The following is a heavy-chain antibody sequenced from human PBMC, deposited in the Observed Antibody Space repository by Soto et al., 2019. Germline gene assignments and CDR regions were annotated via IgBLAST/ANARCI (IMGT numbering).Heavy chain of an antibody. CDR3: VRQALGFLHGLVDV. CDR1: SGPSKSHN. V-gene: IGHV4-59*08. CDR2: VYDTWST. Sequence: QVQVQQSGPGLVKPSETLSLTCTVSSGPSKSHNWGWIRQPPGRGLEWIGYVYDTWSTSYNPSLNRRLTVSPDASTNRISLPLSFVTAAATAVYYCVRQALGFLHGLVDVWGQGTTVIVSS. D-gene: IGHD3-10*01. J-gene: IGHJ6*01.